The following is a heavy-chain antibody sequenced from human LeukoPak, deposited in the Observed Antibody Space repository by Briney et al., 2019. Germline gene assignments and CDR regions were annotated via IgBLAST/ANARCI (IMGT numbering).Heavy chain of an antibody. CDR1: GFTFSDYY. V-gene: IGHV3-11*04. D-gene: IGHD6-19*01. CDR2: ISSSGSTI. J-gene: IGHJ4*02. Sequence: GSLRLSCAASGFTFSDYYMSWIRQAPGKGLEWVSYISSSGSTIYYADSVKGRFTISRDNAKNSLYLQMNSLRAEDTAVYYCARERVEQWLVDYWGQGTLVTVSS. CDR3: ARERVEQWLVDY.